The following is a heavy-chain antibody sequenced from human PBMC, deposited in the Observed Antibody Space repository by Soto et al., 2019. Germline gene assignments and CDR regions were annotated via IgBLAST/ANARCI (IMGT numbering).Heavy chain of an antibody. Sequence: QEQLVQSGAEVKRPGASVKISCRASGYNFMSSNINWVRQAAGHRPEWLGWMNPANANAAFARQIQGRVTMTRDTSTDTAYMELGGLASGDPAMYVCARAVGKAGTGLDLWGPGTSVTVS. V-gene: IGHV1-8*01. CDR3: ARAVGKAGTGLDL. J-gene: IGHJ5*02. CDR2: MNPANANA. CDR1: GYNFMSSN. D-gene: IGHD1-26*01.